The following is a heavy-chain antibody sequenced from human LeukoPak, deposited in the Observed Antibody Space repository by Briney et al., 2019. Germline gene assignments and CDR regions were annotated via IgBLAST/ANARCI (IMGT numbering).Heavy chain of an antibody. CDR1: GYTFTGYY. J-gene: IGHJ5*02. CDR3: ATVYYDYVWGSYRYSWFDP. D-gene: IGHD3-16*02. Sequence: ASVKVSCKASGYTFTGYYMHWVRQAPGKGLEWMGGFDPEDGETIYAQKFQGRVTMTEDTSTDTAYMELSSLRSEDTAVYYCATVYYDYVWGSYRYSWFDPWGQGTLVTVSS. CDR2: FDPEDGET. V-gene: IGHV1-24*01.